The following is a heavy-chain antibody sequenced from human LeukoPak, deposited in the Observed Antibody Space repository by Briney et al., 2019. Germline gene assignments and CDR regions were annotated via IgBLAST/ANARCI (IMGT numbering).Heavy chain of an antibody. CDR1: GYTFTDYY. V-gene: IGHV1-2*02. CDR3: ARGNSAEYFQH. CDR2: INPKSGGT. J-gene: IGHJ1*01. Sequence: ASVKVSCKASGYTFTDYYMHWVRQAPGQGLEWMGWINPKSGGTNYAQKFQGRVTMTRDTSISTAYMELSRLRSDDTAVYYCARGNSAEYFQHWGQGTLVTVSS.